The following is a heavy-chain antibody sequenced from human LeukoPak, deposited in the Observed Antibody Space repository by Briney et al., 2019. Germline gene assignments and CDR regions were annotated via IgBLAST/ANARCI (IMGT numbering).Heavy chain of an antibody. CDR3: AKDKAPDGKWDIDY. CDR2: LAAASGTR. Sequence: PGGSLRLSCAASGFLFSTYTVNWVRQAPGQGLEWVAALAAASGTRYYANSVKGRFTISRDNSKNTVFLQMNSLRVEDTAVYYCAKDKAPDGKWDIDYWGQGTLVTVSS. D-gene: IGHD1-26*01. CDR1: GFLFSTYT. J-gene: IGHJ4*02. V-gene: IGHV3-23*01.